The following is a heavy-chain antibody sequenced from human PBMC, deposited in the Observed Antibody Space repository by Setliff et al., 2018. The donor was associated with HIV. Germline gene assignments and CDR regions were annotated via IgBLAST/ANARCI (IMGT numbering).Heavy chain of an antibody. Sequence: SETLSLTCDVSGDLIRNSYYYWAWIRQSPGRGLEWIGSVYYSGITHYNPSLESRATISVDMSKNQFSLNLTSVTAADTAVYYCARGHIVGTSRYFDYWGRGTLVTVSS. V-gene: IGHV4-39*07. CDR2: VYYSGIT. CDR1: GDLIRNSYYY. D-gene: IGHD1-26*01. CDR3: ARGHIVGTSRYFDY. J-gene: IGHJ4*01.